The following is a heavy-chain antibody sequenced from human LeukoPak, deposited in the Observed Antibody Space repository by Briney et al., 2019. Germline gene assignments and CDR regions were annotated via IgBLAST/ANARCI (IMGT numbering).Heavy chain of an antibody. J-gene: IGHJ4*02. V-gene: IGHV3-33*01. CDR3: ARAGPYYHASGSLFYFDY. D-gene: IGHD3-10*01. CDR2: IWYDGSNK. CDR1: AFTFSTYG. Sequence: PGGSLRLSCAASAFTFSTYGMHWVRQAPGKGLEWVAVIWYDGSNKYYADSVKGRFTISRDNSKNTLYLQMNSLRAEDTAVYYCARAGPYYHASGSLFYFDYWGQGTLVTVSS.